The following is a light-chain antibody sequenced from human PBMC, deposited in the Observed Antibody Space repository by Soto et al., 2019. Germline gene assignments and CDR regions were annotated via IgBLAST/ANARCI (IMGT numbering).Light chain of an antibody. J-gene: IGLJ3*02. CDR1: KNDVGGYNL. CDR3: CSFAGGATFV. V-gene: IGLV2-23*02. CDR2: EAN. Sequence: QSALTQPASVSGSPGQSITISCTGTKNDVGGYNLVSWYQQYPGKAPKLVIYEANKRPSGVSDRFSGSRSGNTASLTISALQVEDEAVYSCCSFAGGATFVFGGGTKVTVL.